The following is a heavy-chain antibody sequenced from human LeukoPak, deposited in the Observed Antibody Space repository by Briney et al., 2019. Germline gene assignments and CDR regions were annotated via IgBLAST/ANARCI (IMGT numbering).Heavy chain of an antibody. Sequence: ASVKVSCKASGGTFSSYAFSWVRQAPGQGLEWMGGIIPIFGTTNYAQKFQGRVTITADKSTSTAYMELSSLRSEDTAVYYCARGGTWFGEFHSWGQGTLVTVSS. CDR3: ARGGTWFGEFHS. D-gene: IGHD3-10*01. CDR1: GGTFSSYA. CDR2: IIPIFGTT. V-gene: IGHV1-69*06. J-gene: IGHJ5*01.